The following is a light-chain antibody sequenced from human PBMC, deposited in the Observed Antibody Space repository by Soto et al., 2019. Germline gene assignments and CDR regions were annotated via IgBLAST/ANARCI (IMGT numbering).Light chain of an antibody. V-gene: IGKV1-5*01. CDR1: QSISNW. CDR2: DAS. J-gene: IGKJ4*01. CDR3: HQYNTYPLT. Sequence: DIQMTQSPSTLSASVGDRVTITCRASQSISNWLAWYQQKPGKAPRLLIYDASSLESGIPSRFSGSGSGTEFTLTISSLQPDDFATYYCHQYNTYPLTFGGGAKVEIK.